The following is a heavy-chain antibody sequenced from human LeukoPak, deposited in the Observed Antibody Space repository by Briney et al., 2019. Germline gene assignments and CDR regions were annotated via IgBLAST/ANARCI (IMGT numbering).Heavy chain of an antibody. D-gene: IGHD2-2*01. J-gene: IGHJ6*02. Sequence: SETLSLTCTVSGYSISSGYYWGWIRQPPGKGLEWIGSIYHSRSTYYNPSLKSRVTISVDTSKNQFSLKLSSVTAADTAVYYCAREYCSSTSCYYYYGMDVWGQGTTVTVSS. V-gene: IGHV4-38-2*02. CDR3: AREYCSSTSCYYYYGMDV. CDR1: GYSISSGYY. CDR2: IYHSRST.